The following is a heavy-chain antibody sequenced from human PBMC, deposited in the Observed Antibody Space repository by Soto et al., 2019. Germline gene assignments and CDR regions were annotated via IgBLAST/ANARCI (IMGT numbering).Heavy chain of an antibody. V-gene: IGHV3-23*01. J-gene: IGHJ4*02. CDR1: GFTXRSYA. Sequence: XSXRLSCAASGFTXRSYAITCVRQAPGKGLEWVSAISGSGGSTYYSDSVKGRFTISRENSKNTLYLQMNSLRAEDTAVYSCANWHCSSTSCYTKADYWGQGTLVTVSS. D-gene: IGHD2-2*02. CDR3: ANWHCSSTSCYTKADY. CDR2: ISGSGGST.